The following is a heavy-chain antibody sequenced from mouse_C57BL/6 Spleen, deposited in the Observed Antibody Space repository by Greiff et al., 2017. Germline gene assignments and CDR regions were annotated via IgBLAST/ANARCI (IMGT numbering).Heavy chain of an antibody. CDR2: ISGGGGNT. CDR3: AKVDYYGSSPWYFDV. D-gene: IGHD1-1*01. V-gene: IGHV5-9*01. Sequence: DVMLVESGGGLVKPGGSLKLSCAASGFTFSSYTMSWVRQTPEKRLEWVATISGGGGNTYYPDSVKGRFTISRDNAKNTLYLQMSSLRSEDTALYYCAKVDYYGSSPWYFDVWGTGTTVTVSS. CDR1: GFTFSSYT. J-gene: IGHJ1*03.